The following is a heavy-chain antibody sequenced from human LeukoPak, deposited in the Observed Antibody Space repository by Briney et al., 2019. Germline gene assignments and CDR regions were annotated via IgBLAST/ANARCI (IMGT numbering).Heavy chain of an antibody. Sequence: GGSLRLSCAASGFTFSTYAMSWVRQAPGKGLEWASSIIAGGGNTHYADSVKGRFTISRDNAKNSLYLQMNSLRAEDTAVYYCARGAAMSYWYFDLWGRGTLVTVSS. CDR3: ARGAAMSYWYFDL. D-gene: IGHD5-18*01. V-gene: IGHV3-23*01. J-gene: IGHJ2*01. CDR1: GFTFSTYA. CDR2: IIAGGGNT.